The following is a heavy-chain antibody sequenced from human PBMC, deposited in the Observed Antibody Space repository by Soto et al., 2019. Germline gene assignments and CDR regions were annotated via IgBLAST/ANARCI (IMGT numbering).Heavy chain of an antibody. CDR2: ITAGGDMT. D-gene: IGHD4-17*01. CDR3: AMYTSGDYSFDN. V-gene: IGHV3-23*01. J-gene: IGHJ4*02. Sequence: EVQLLESGGDLVQPGGSLRLSCAASGFTFSSYAMGWVRQSPGKGLEWVSAITAGGDMTFYADSVKGRFTISRDNSENTLYLQMDSLRAEDTAVYSCAMYTSGDYSFDNWGQGALVSVSS. CDR1: GFTFSSYA.